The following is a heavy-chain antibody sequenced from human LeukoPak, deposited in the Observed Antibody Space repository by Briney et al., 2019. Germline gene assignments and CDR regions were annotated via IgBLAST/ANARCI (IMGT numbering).Heavy chain of an antibody. Sequence: GGSLRLSCAASGFTFSSYAMSWVRQAPGKGLEWVSAISGSGGSTYYADSVKGRFTISRDNSKNTLYLQMNSLRAEDTAVYYCAKARYGSGGSCPIDPWGQGTLVTVSS. V-gene: IGHV3-23*01. J-gene: IGHJ5*02. CDR1: GFTFSSYA. D-gene: IGHD2-15*01. CDR3: AKARYGSGGSCPIDP. CDR2: ISGSGGST.